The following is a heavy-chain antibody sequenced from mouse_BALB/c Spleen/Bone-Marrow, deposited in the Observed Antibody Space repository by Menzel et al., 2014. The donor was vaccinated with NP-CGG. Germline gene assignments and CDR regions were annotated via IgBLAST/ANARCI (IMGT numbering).Heavy chain of an antibody. CDR2: INPSNGGT. CDR1: GYTFTIYY. J-gene: IGHJ3*01. V-gene: IGHV1S81*02. D-gene: IGHD3-2*01. Sequence: QVQLKEPGAELVKPGASVKLSCKASGYTFTIYYMFWVKQRPGQGFEWIGEINPSNGGTNFNEKFKSKATPTVDKSSSTAYMQLSSLTSEDSAVYYCTRNGPDSSGYPAWFAYWGQGTLVTVSA. CDR3: TRNGPDSSGYPAWFAY.